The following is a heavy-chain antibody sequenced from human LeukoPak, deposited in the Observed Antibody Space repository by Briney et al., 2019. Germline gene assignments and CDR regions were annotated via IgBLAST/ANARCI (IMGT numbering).Heavy chain of an antibody. D-gene: IGHD1-26*01. CDR2: INHSGST. V-gene: IGHV4-34*01. J-gene: IGHJ6*02. CDR3: ARGWESYGMDV. Sequence: SETLSLTCAVYGGSFSGYYWSWIRQPPGKGLEWIGEINHSGSTNYNPPLKSRVTISVDTSKNQFSLKLSSVTAADTAVYYCARGWESYGMDVWGQGTTVTVSS. CDR1: GGSFSGYY.